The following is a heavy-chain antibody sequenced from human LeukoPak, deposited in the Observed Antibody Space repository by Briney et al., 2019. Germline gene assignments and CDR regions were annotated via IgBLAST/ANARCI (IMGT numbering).Heavy chain of an antibody. Sequence: PGGSLRLSCAASGFTFSSYGMHWVRQAPGKGLEWVAFIRYDGSNKYYADSVKGRFTISRDNSKNTLYLQMNSLRAEDTAVYYCAKEFNLLGYCSSTSCYRGAFDIWGQGTMVTVSS. V-gene: IGHV3-30*02. CDR3: AKEFNLLGYCSSTSCYRGAFDI. CDR1: GFTFSSYG. D-gene: IGHD2-2*01. J-gene: IGHJ3*02. CDR2: IRYDGSNK.